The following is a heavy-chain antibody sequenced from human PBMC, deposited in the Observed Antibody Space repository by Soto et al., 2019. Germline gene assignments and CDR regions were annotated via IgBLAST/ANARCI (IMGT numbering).Heavy chain of an antibody. CDR3: ARGRKLARFDY. J-gene: IGHJ4*02. Sequence: SETLSLTCTVSGDSISSFYWTWIRQPPGKGLEWVGYIFSSGSTNYNPSLKSRVTISVDTSKNQFSLKLSSVTAADTAVYYCARGRKLARFDYWGQGTLVTVSS. CDR2: IFSSGST. V-gene: IGHV4-59*12. CDR1: GDSISSFY. D-gene: IGHD6-6*01.